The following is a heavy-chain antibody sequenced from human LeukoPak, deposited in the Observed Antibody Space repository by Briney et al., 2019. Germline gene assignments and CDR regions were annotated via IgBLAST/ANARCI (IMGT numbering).Heavy chain of an antibody. Sequence: PGGSLRLSCAASGFTFSNAWMSWVRQAPGKGLEWVGRIKSKTDGGTTDYAAPVKGRFTISRDDSKNTLYLQMNSLKTEDTAVYYCTTESPPSMTTATMYYFDYWGQGTLVTVSS. J-gene: IGHJ4*02. CDR2: IKSKTDGGTT. CDR1: GFTFSNAW. CDR3: TTESPPSMTTATMYYFDY. V-gene: IGHV3-15*01. D-gene: IGHD4-17*01.